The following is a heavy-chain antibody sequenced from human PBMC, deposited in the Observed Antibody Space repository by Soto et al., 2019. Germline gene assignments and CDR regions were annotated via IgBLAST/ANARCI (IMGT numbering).Heavy chain of an antibody. CDR2: SHHSWGS. V-gene: IGHV4-59*08. Sequence: PSETLSLTCTVSGGSITDYYWSWIRLPTGKRLEWLGYSHHSWGSAYNPSLQSRLTVSLDTSKKQLSLKLTSMTAADTAVYYCARAARYGDTAMVRDYYYYGMDVWGQGTTVTVSS. CDR3: ARAARYGDTAMVRDYYYYGMDV. CDR1: GGSITDYY. J-gene: IGHJ6*02. D-gene: IGHD5-18*01.